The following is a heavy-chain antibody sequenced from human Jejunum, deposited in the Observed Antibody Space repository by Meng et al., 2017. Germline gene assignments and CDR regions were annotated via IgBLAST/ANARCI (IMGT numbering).Heavy chain of an antibody. Sequence: ASVKVSCKASGYIFTSQSPNWVRQAPGQGLEWIGWINTNTGNSDYAPGFAGRFVFSLDTSVNTAYLQITSLNTEDTAVYYCARHTSNFGLDFWGQGTLVTGSS. CDR3: ARHTSNFGLDF. CDR2: INTNTGNS. CDR1: GYIFTSQS. V-gene: IGHV7-4-1*02. J-gene: IGHJ4*02. D-gene: IGHD2-2*01.